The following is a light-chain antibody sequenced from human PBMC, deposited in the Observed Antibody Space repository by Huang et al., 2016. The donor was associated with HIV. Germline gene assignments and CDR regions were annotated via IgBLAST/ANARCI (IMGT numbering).Light chain of an antibody. J-gene: IGKJ5*01. CDR1: QTVSSS. Sequence: EIVLTQSPATLSLSPGEGATLSCRASQTVSSSLAWYQQKPGQAPRLLIYGASNRATGIPDRFSGSGSGTDYTLTISSLEPEDFAVYYCQKRSSWPITFGQGTRLEIK. CDR3: QKRSSWPIT. V-gene: IGKV3-11*01. CDR2: GAS.